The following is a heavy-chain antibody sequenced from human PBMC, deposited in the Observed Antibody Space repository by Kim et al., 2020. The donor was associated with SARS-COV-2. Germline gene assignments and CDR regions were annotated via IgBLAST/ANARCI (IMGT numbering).Heavy chain of an antibody. Sequence: ASVKVSCKASGYTFTSYAMHWVRQAPGQRLEWMGWINAGNGNTKYSQKFQGRVTITRDTSASTAYMELSSLRSEDTAVYYCARGMGSGWYEARWYFDLWGRGTLVNVSS. CDR3: ARGMGSGWYEARWYFDL. J-gene: IGHJ2*01. CDR2: INAGNGNT. D-gene: IGHD6-19*01. CDR1: GYTFTSYA. V-gene: IGHV1-3*01.